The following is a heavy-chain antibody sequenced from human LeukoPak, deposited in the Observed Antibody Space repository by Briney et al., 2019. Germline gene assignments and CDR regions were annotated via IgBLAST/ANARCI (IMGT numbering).Heavy chain of an antibody. D-gene: IGHD3-22*01. V-gene: IGHV4-59*01. CDR2: IYYSGST. CDR3: AREGDYYDSSGYYSRTFDY. J-gene: IGHJ4*02. CDR1: GGSISSYY. Sequence: SETLSLTCTVSGGSISSYYWSWLRQPPGKGQEWIGYIYYSGSTKYNPSLKSRVTISVDTSKSQFSLKLSSVTAADTAVYYCAREGDYYDSSGYYSRTFDYWGQGTLVTVSS.